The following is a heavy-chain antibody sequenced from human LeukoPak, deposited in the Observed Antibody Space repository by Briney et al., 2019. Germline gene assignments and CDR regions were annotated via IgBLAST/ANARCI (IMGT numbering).Heavy chain of an antibody. J-gene: IGHJ4*02. CDR2: ISAYNGNK. Sequence: GASVKASCKASGYTFSNYGISWVRQAPGQGLEWMGWISAYNGNKDYAQKFQGRVTMTTDTSTSTAYMELRSLRSDDTAVYFCARVEAYCSRTSCHDYWGQGTLVTVSS. V-gene: IGHV1-18*01. D-gene: IGHD2-2*01. CDR1: GYTFSNYG. CDR3: ARVEAYCSRTSCHDY.